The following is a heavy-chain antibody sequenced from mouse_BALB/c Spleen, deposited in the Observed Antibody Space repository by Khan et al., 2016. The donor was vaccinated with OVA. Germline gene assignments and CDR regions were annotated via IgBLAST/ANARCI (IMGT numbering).Heavy chain of an antibody. CDR2: INTHSGVP. D-gene: IGHD2-2*01. Sequence: QIQLVQSGPELKKPGETVRISCKASGYTFTTAGMQWVQKMPGKGLKWIGWINTHSGVPKYAEDFKGRFAFSLETSASTAYLQITNLKNEDTATYCGASGYGYVWYFDVWGAGTTVTVSS. CDR3: ASGYGYVWYFDV. V-gene: IGHV9-4*02. J-gene: IGHJ1*01. CDR1: GYTFTTAG.